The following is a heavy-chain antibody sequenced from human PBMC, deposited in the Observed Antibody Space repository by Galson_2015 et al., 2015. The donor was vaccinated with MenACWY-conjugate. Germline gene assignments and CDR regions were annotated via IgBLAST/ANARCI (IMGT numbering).Heavy chain of an antibody. J-gene: IGHJ4*02. Sequence: SLRLSCAASGFDFDDYAMSWVRQAPGKGLQWDAGVGRGGGRTYYTDPVRGRFTISRENSKNTLDLQMDSLRVEDTAVYYCAKVIYGARYYFEHWCQVSLVIVTS. CDR2: VGRGGGRT. CDR1: GFDFDDYA. CDR3: AKVIYGARYYFEH. D-gene: IGHD3/OR15-3a*01. V-gene: IGHV3-23*01.